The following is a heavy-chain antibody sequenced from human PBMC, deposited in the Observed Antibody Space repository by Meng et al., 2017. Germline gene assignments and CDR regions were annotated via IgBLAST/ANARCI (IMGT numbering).Heavy chain of an antibody. CDR2: INHSGST. CDR1: GGSFSGYY. Sequence: VQLHQGAAGLLMPPEPLSPPFAFYGGSFSGYYWSWIRQPPGKGLEWIGEINHSGSTNYNPSLKSRVTISVDTSKNQFSLKLSSVTAADTAVYYCARDTVEAYCGGDCCPLGYWGQGTLVTVSS. V-gene: IGHV4-34*01. D-gene: IGHD2-21*02. J-gene: IGHJ4*02. CDR3: ARDTVEAYCGGDCCPLGY.